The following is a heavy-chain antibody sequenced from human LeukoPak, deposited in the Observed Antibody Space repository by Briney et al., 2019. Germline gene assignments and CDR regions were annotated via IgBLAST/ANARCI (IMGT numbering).Heavy chain of an antibody. Sequence: GGSLRLSCAASGFTFSDYYMSWICQAPGQGLEWVSYISSSGSTIYYADSVKGRFTISRDNAKNSLYLQMNSLRAEDTAVYYCARDLAAAGMVPTIFDYWGQGTLVTVSS. D-gene: IGHD6-13*01. CDR1: GFTFSDYY. V-gene: IGHV3-11*01. CDR3: ARDLAAAGMVPTIFDY. J-gene: IGHJ4*02. CDR2: ISSSGSTI.